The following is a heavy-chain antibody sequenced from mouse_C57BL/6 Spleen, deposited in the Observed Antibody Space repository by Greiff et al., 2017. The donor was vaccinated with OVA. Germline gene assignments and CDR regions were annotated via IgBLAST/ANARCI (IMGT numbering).Heavy chain of an antibody. D-gene: IGHD4-1*01. J-gene: IGHJ4*01. CDR2: IYPGDGDT. CDR3: TLLTGSYAMDY. Sequence: VQLQQSGPELVKPGASVKISCKASGYAFSSSWMNWVKQRPGKGLEWIGRIYPGDGDTNYNGKFKGKATLTADKSSNTAYLQLSSLTSEDTAVYYCTLLTGSYAMDYWGQGTSVTVSS. V-gene: IGHV1-82*01. CDR1: GYAFSSSW.